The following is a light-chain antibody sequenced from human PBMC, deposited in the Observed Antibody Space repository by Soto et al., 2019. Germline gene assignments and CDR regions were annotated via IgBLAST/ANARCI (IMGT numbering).Light chain of an antibody. Sequence: QSVLTQPASVSGSPGPSITISCTGTSSDVGGYNYVSWYQQHPGKAPKLMIYDVSNRPSGVSNRFSGSKSGNTASLTISGLQAEDEADYYCSSYTSSSTLVLGGGTKVTVL. V-gene: IGLV2-14*01. J-gene: IGLJ2*01. CDR1: SSDVGGYNY. CDR3: SSYTSSSTLV. CDR2: DVS.